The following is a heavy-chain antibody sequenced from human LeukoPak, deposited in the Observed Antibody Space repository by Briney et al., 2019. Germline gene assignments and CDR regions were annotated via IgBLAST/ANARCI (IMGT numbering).Heavy chain of an antibody. D-gene: IGHD3-10*01. CDR3: ARRGGSGRSFDY. V-gene: IGHV4-34*01. CDR2: INHSGST. CDR1: GGSFSGYY. J-gene: IGHJ4*02. Sequence: ETLSLTCAVYGGSFSGYYWSWIRQPPGKGLEWIGEINHSGSTNYNPSLKSRVTISVDTSKNQFSLNLSSVPASDTAVYYCARRGGSGRSFDYWGQGILVTVSS.